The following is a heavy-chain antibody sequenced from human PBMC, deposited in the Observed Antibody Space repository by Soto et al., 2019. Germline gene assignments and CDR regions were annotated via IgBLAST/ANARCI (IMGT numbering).Heavy chain of an antibody. J-gene: IGHJ6*02. V-gene: IGHV3-11*06. D-gene: IGHD3-9*01. Sequence: QVQLVESGGGLVKPGGSLRLSCAASGFTFSDYYMSWIRQAPGKGLEWVSYISSSSSYTNYADSVKGRFTISRDNAKNSLYLQMNSLSAEDTAVYYCARVSWEYDILTGSGMDVWGQGTTVTVSS. CDR3: ARVSWEYDILTGSGMDV. CDR2: ISSSSSYT. CDR1: GFTFSDYY.